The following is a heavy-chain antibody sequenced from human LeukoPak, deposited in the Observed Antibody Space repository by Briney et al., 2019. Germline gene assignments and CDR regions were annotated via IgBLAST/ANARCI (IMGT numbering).Heavy chain of an antibody. Sequence: ASVKVSCKASVYTFTSYGIRWVRQAPGQGLEWMGWISAYNGNTNYPQTPQRRVTMTTDTSTSPAYMELRSLRPDDTAVYSCARQYGSGTLSYPTYGSQGTLVTAYS. CDR1: VYTFTSYG. D-gene: IGHD3-10*01. CDR2: ISAYNGNT. V-gene: IGHV1-18*01. CDR3: ARQYGSGTLSYPTY. J-gene: IGHJ4*02.